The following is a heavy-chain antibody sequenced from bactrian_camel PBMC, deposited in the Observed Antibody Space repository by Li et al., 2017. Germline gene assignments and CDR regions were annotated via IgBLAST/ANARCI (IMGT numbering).Heavy chain of an antibody. CDR1: GFTFSTYP. J-gene: IGHJ4*01. CDR3: AREDYGLNTDG. V-gene: IGHV3S31*01. D-gene: IGHD4*01. Sequence: VQLVESGGGLVQPGGSLRLSCSAAGFTFSTYPMIWFRQAPGKGLEWVSTINKDGTNTYYADSAKGRFTISRDNAKNTLFLQLNTLNSEDTGAYYCAREDYGLNTDGWGQGTQVTVS. CDR2: INKDGTNT.